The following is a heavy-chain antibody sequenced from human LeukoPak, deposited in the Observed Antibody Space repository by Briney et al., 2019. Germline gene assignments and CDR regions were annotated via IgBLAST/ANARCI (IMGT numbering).Heavy chain of an antibody. V-gene: IGHV4-59*01. D-gene: IGHD2-15*01. CDR1: GGSISSYY. CDR2: TYYSGST. J-gene: IGHJ6*03. Sequence: PSETLSLTCTVSGGSISSYYWSWIRQPPGKGLEWIGYTYYSGSTNYNPSLKSRVTISVDTSKNHFSLKLSSVTAADTAVYYCARLKLQYYYYYMDVWGKGTTVTVSS. CDR3: ARLKLQYYYYYMDV.